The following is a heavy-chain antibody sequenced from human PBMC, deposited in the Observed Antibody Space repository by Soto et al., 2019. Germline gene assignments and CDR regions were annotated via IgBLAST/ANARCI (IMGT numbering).Heavy chain of an antibody. D-gene: IGHD3-22*01. CDR3: ARDEYEGSGRNSGFDY. Sequence: QVQLVESGGGVVQPGMSLRLSCAVSGFTFRNYAMHWVRQAPGTGMEWMAVISFDGANKFYADSVKGRFTISRDDSKNTMYLEMNSLRADDTAVYYCARDEYEGSGRNSGFDYWGQGTLVTVSS. CDR1: GFTFRNYA. V-gene: IGHV3-30-3*01. J-gene: IGHJ4*02. CDR2: ISFDGANK.